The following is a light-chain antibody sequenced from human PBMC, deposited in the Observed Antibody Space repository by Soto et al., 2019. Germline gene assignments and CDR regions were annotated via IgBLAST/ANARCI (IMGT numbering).Light chain of an antibody. V-gene: IGKV3-20*01. CDR3: QQYGRSPLLYT. J-gene: IGKJ2*01. CDR2: GSS. CDR1: QSVNSNF. Sequence: EIVLTQSPGTLSLSPGERATLSCRTSQSVNSNFLAWYQQKPGQAPRLLVYGSSTRAAGVQDRFSGSGSGTDFTLTISRLEPEDIAVYYCQQYGRSPLLYTFGQGTKLGVK.